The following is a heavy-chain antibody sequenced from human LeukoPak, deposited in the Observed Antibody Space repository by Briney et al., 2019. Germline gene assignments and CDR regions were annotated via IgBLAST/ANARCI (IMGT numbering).Heavy chain of an antibody. D-gene: IGHD3-10*02. CDR1: GGSISPYY. J-gene: IGHJ4*02. CDR3: ARSTGSTMFIDY. Sequence: PSETLSLTCTVSGGSISPYYWSWIRQPPGQGQEWIGYIYYSGNTEYKPSLKSRVAMSVDTSKNQFSLRLSSVTAADTAVYYCARSTGSTMFIDYWGQGTLVTVSS. V-gene: IGHV4-59*01. CDR2: IYYSGNT.